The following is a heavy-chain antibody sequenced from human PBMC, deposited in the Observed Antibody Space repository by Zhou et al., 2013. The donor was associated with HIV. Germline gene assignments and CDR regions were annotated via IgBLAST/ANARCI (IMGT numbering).Heavy chain of an antibody. V-gene: IGHV1-18*01. CDR2: LSAHNGNT. CDR1: TYTFRTYG. CDR3: AKVVHYYDGWGLDS. D-gene: IGHD3-16*01. Sequence: QTHLRQSGPEVKRPGASVRVSCMASTYTFRTYGLAWVRQAPGQGLEWMGWLSAHNGNTNYAQKFQDRITISTDTSAKTAYLQLRSLKSDDTATYYCAKVVHYYDGWGLDSWGQGTTGHR. J-gene: IGHJ4*02.